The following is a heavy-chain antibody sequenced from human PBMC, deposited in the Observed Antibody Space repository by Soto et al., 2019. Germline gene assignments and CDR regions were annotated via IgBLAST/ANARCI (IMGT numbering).Heavy chain of an antibody. D-gene: IGHD4-4*01. Sequence: QVQLVESGGGVVQPGRSLRLSCAASGFTFSSYAMHWVRQAPGKGLEWVAVISYDGSNKYYADSVKGRFTISRDNSKNTLYLQMNSLKAEETAVCSCARATVHGMDVWGQGTTVTVSS. CDR1: GFTFSSYA. CDR3: ARATVHGMDV. V-gene: IGHV3-30-3*01. J-gene: IGHJ6*02. CDR2: ISYDGSNK.